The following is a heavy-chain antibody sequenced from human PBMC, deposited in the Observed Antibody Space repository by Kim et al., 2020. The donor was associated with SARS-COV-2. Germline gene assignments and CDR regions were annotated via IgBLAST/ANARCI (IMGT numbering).Heavy chain of an antibody. J-gene: IGHJ6*01. CDR3: ARGQGTTAKRPKYYYGMDV. CDR2: INHSGST. D-gene: IGHD4-17*01. V-gene: IGHV4-34*01. Sequence: SETLSLTCAVFGGSFSGYYWSWIRQPPGKGLEWIGEINHSGSTNYNPSLKSRVTISVDTSKNQFSLKLSSVTAADTAVYYCARGQGTTAKRPKYYYGMDV. CDR1: GGSFSGYY.